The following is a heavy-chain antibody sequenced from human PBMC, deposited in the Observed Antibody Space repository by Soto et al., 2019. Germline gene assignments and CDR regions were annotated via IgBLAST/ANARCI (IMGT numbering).Heavy chain of an antibody. CDR1: GFSFSFYG. CDR2: IWYDGTSK. D-gene: IGHD3-3*01. CDR3: ARDVTPQRFMEKNYYNNYSGMDA. J-gene: IGHJ6*02. V-gene: IGHV3-33*01. Sequence: QMQLVEAGGGVVQPGGSLRLSCVSSGFSFSFYGMHWVRQAPGKGLEWVAFIWYDGTSKFYADSVKGRFTISRNNSKTTLVLEMNSLRAEDTAVYYCARDVTPQRFMEKNYYNNYSGMDACGQGTTV.